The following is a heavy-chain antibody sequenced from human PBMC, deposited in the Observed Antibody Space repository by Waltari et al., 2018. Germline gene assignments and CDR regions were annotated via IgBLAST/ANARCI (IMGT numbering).Heavy chain of an antibody. Sequence: EVQLVQSGAEVKKPGESLRISCKGSGYSFTSYWISWVRQMPGKGLEWMGRIDPSDSYTRYSPSFQGQVTISADKSISTAYLQWSSLKASDTAMYYCARLPTYYYDSSGSDAFDIWGQGTMVTVSS. CDR1: GYSFTSYW. V-gene: IGHV5-10-1*04. D-gene: IGHD3-22*01. J-gene: IGHJ3*02. CDR2: IDPSDSYT. CDR3: ARLPTYYYDSSGSDAFDI.